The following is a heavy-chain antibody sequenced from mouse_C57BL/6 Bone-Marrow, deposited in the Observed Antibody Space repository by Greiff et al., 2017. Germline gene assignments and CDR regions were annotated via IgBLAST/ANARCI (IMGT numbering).Heavy chain of an antibody. CDR3: ARYPQRNYCDD. J-gene: IGHJ2*01. V-gene: IGHV7-3*01. CDR2: LRNKANGYTT. Sequence: EVMLVESGGGLVQPGGSLSLSCAASGFTFTDYYMSWVRQPPGKELEWLGFLRNKANGYTTEYSASVKGRFTISRDNSQSFLYLHMNALRAVDSATYYCARYPQRNYCDDWGKGTTLTVSS. CDR1: GFTFTDYY.